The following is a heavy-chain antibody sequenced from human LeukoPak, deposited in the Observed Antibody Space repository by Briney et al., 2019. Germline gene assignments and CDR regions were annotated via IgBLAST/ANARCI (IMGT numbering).Heavy chain of an antibody. D-gene: IGHD3-22*01. CDR2: IREDGNEE. Sequence: PGGSLRLSCAASGFTLSSYWMTWVRQAPGKGLEWVANIREDGNEEKYADSVRGRFTISRDNAKNSLYLQMNSLRVEDTAIYYCARDISPYDNKIHYDAFDIWGQGTVVTVSS. V-gene: IGHV3-7*01. J-gene: IGHJ3*02. CDR1: GFTLSSYW. CDR3: ARDISPYDNKIHYDAFDI.